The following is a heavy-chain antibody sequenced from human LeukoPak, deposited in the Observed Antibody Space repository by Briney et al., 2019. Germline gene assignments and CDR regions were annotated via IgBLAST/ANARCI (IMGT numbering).Heavy chain of an antibody. D-gene: IGHD4-17*01. J-gene: IGHJ4*02. V-gene: IGHV4-38-2*02. CDR2: IYHSGST. CDR3: AIETYGDYGDY. Sequence: PSETLSLTCAVSGYSISSGYYWGWIRQPPGKGLEWIGSIYHSGSTYYNPSLKSRVTISVDTSKNQFSLKLSSVTAADTAVYYCAIETYGDYGDYWGQGTLVTVSS. CDR1: GYSISSGYY.